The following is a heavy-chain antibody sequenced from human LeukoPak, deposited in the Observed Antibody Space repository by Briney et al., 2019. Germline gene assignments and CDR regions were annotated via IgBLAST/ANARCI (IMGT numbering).Heavy chain of an antibody. CDR2: VKPDGSEK. J-gene: IGHJ4*02. CDR3: ARDRGYYVFDY. Sequence: PGGSLRLSCAASGFKFSDYYMSWIRQAPGKGLEWVAHVKPDGSEKSYVDSVKGRFTISRDNAQNSLYLQMNSLRAEDTAVYYCARDRGYYVFDYWGQGTLVTVSS. D-gene: IGHD3-22*01. V-gene: IGHV3-7*01. CDR1: GFKFSDYY.